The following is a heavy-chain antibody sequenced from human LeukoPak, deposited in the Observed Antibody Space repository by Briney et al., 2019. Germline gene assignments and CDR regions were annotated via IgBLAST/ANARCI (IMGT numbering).Heavy chain of an antibody. J-gene: IGHJ6*02. CDR2: ISYDGSNK. Sequence: EGSLRLSCAASGFTFSSYGMHWVRQAPGKGLEWVAVISYDGSNKYYADSVKGRFTISRDNSKNTLYLQMNSLRAEDTAVYYCAKDYYGSGSYYSETYYYGMDVWGQGTTVTVSS. CDR3: AKDYYGSGSYYSETYYYGMDV. V-gene: IGHV3-30*18. CDR1: GFTFSSYG. D-gene: IGHD3-10*01.